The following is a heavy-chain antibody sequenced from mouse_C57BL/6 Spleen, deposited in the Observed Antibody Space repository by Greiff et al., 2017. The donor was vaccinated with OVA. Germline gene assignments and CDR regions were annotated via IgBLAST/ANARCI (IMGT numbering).Heavy chain of an antibody. Sequence: VQLQESGAELVRPGTSVKMSCKASGYTFTNYWIGWAKQRPGHGLEWIGDIYPGGGYTNYNEKFKGKATLTADKSSSTAYMQFSSLTSEDSAIYYCAREDDYGAYYAMDYWGQGTSVTVSS. CDR3: AREDDYGAYYAMDY. J-gene: IGHJ4*01. V-gene: IGHV1-63*01. CDR2: IYPGGGYT. D-gene: IGHD2-4*01. CDR1: GYTFTNYW.